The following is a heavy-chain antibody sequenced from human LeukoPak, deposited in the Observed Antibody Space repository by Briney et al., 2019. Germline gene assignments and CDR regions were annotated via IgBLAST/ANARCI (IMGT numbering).Heavy chain of an antibody. Sequence: ASVKVSCKASGYTFTGYYMHWVRQAPGQGLEWMGWINPNSGGTNYAQKFQGRVTMTRDTSISTAYMELSRLRSDDTAVYYCARDPPPTVTTSGFFVYFDYWGQGTLVTVSP. J-gene: IGHJ4*02. V-gene: IGHV1-2*02. CDR1: GYTFTGYY. CDR2: INPNSGGT. CDR3: ARDPPPTVTTSGFFVYFDY. D-gene: IGHD4-17*01.